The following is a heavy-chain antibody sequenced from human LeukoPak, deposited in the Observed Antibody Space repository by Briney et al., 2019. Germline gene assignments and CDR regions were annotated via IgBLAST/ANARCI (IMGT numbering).Heavy chain of an antibody. Sequence: SETPSLTCTVTGGSISGYHWNWIRLSPGKGLEWIANIFYTGNADYNPSLESRVTISVDTSKNEIYLTLSSVTAADTAIYYCARKTYCSGGRCYGENWFDPWGQGTLVTVSS. CDR1: GGSISGYH. J-gene: IGHJ5*02. D-gene: IGHD2-15*01. CDR3: ARKTYCSGGRCYGENWFDP. V-gene: IGHV4-59*08. CDR2: IFYTGNA.